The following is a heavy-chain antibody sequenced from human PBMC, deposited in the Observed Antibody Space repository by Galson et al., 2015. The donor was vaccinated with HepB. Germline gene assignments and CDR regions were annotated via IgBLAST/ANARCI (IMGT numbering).Heavy chain of an antibody. CDR2: IVVGSGNT. D-gene: IGHD3-3*01. J-gene: IGHJ4*02. V-gene: IGHV1-58*02. CDR3: AASPMYYDFWSGYPRPFDY. CDR1: GYTFTSYY. Sequence: SVKVSCKASGYTFTSYYMQWVRQARGQRLEWIGWIVVGSGNTNYAQKFQERVTITRDMSTSTAYMELSSLRSEDTAVYYCAASPMYYDFWSGYPRPFDYWGQGTLVTVSS.